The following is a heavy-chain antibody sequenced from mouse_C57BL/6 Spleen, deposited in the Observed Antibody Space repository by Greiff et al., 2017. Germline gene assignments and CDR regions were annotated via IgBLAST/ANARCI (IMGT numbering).Heavy chain of an antibody. Sequence: ESGPGLVKPSQSLSLTCSVTGYSITSGYYWNWIRQFPGNKLEWMGYISYDGSNNYNPSLKNRISITRDTSKNQVFLKLNSVTTEDTATYYCARDIGYDYAKVWFAYWGQGTLVTVSA. CDR2: ISYDGSN. CDR3: ARDIGYDYAKVWFAY. CDR1: GYSITSGYY. D-gene: IGHD2-4*01. J-gene: IGHJ3*01. V-gene: IGHV3-6*01.